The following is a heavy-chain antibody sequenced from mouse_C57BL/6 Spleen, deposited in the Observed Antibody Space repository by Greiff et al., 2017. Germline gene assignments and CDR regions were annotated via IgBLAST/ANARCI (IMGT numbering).Heavy chain of an antibody. J-gene: IGHJ4*01. CDR1: GFTFSDYY. Sequence: EVNVVESGGGLVQPGGSLKLSCAASGFTFSDYYMYWVRQTPEKRLEWVAYISNGGGSTYYPDTVKGRFTISRDNAKNTLYLQMSRLKSEDTAMYYCARHGFITTVVAKDYYAMDYWGQGTSVTVSS. CDR3: ARHGFITTVVAKDYYAMDY. V-gene: IGHV5-12*01. CDR2: ISNGGGST. D-gene: IGHD1-1*01.